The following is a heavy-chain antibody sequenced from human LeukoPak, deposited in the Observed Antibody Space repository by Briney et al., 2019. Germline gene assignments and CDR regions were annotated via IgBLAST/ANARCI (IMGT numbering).Heavy chain of an antibody. D-gene: IGHD1-26*01. CDR3: ARVSGGTYPDY. V-gene: IGHV4-59*12. CDR1: GDSFSNCY. J-gene: IGHJ4*02. CDR2: VYYSGST. Sequence: SETLSLTCSVSGDSFSNCYWTWIGQPPGRGLEWIGYVYYSGSTNYNPSLKTRLHLSVDTSKNRFSLKLSSVTAADTAVYYCARVSGGTYPDYWGQGTLVTVSP.